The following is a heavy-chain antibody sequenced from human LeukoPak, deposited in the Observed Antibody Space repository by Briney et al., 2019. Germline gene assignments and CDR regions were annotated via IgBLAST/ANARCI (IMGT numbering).Heavy chain of an antibody. J-gene: IGHJ3*02. D-gene: IGHD2-15*01. CDR3: ARPKRRYCSGGSCYSVPAFDI. V-gene: IGHV3-23*01. CDR2: ISGNGGNT. CDR1: GFTFSSYA. Sequence: GGSLRLSCAASGFTFSSYAMSWVRQAPGKGLEWVSSISGNGGNTHHADSVKGRFTVSRDNSKNTLYLQMNSLRAEDTAVYYCARPKRRYCSGGSCYSVPAFDIWGQGTMVTVSS.